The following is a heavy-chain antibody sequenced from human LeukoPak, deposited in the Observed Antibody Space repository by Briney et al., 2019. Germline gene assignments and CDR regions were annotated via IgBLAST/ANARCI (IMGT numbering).Heavy chain of an antibody. CDR3: TTGLYYDYVWGSYGNRYYFDY. J-gene: IGHJ4*02. Sequence: PGGSLRLSCAVSGFTFSSAWMSWVRQAPGKGLEWVGRIKSKTDGGTTDYAAPVKGRFTISRDDSKNTLYLQMNSLKTEDTAVYYCTTGLYYDYVWGSYGNRYYFDYWGQGTLVTVSS. D-gene: IGHD3-16*01. CDR1: GFTFSSAW. CDR2: IKSKTDGGTT. V-gene: IGHV3-15*01.